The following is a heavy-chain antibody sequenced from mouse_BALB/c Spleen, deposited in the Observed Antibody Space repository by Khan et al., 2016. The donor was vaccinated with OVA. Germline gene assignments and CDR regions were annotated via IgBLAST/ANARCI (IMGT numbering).Heavy chain of an antibody. J-gene: IGHJ4*01. D-gene: IGHD2-14*01. Sequence: QVQLKQSGAELARPGASVRMSCKASGYTFTSNTMHWIKQRPGQGLEWIGYINPRSGYTTYNQNFKDKATLTADKSSSTAYMQLSSLTSEDSAVYYWARRTTGYTMDSWGQGTSVTVSS. V-gene: IGHV1-4*01. CDR3: ARRTTGYTMDS. CDR2: INPRSGYT. CDR1: GYTFTSNT.